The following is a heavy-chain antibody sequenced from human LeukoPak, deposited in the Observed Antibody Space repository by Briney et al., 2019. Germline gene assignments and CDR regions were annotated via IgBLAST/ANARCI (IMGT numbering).Heavy chain of an antibody. Sequence: GGSLRLSCAASGFTFSCYWMHWVRQAPGKGLVWVSRINSDGSSTSYADSVKGRFTISRDNAKNTLYLQMNSLRAEDTAVYYCARAAHPYCDNEAYYFDDWGQGTLVAVSS. V-gene: IGHV3-74*01. CDR1: GFTFSCYW. CDR2: INSDGSST. D-gene: IGHD4-17*01. CDR3: ARAAHPYCDNEAYYFDD. J-gene: IGHJ4*02.